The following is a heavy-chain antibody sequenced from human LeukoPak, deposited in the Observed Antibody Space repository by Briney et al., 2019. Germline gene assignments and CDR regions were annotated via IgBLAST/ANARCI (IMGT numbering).Heavy chain of an antibody. V-gene: IGHV3-23*01. Sequence: GGSLRLSCAASGFTFSNYAMSWVRQAPGKGLEWVSAISGSGGSTYYADSVKGRFTISRDNSKNMLYLQMNSLRAEDTAVYYCAKRTLHDSSGYQFDYWGQGTLVTVSA. D-gene: IGHD3-22*01. CDR2: ISGSGGST. J-gene: IGHJ4*02. CDR1: GFTFSNYA. CDR3: AKRTLHDSSGYQFDY.